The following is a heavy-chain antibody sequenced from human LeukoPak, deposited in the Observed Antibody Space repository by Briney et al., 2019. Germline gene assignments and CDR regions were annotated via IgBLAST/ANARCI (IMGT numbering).Heavy chain of an antibody. Sequence: GGSLRLSYAASGFIFTKYWMHWVRQAPGKGLVWVSHVNSDGSATSYADSVKGRFTISRDNAKNTVYPHMSSLRVEDTAVYYCTSFYETNWGQGTLVTVSS. CDR3: TSFYETN. D-gene: IGHD2/OR15-2a*01. J-gene: IGHJ4*02. CDR1: GFIFTKYW. CDR2: VNSDGSAT. V-gene: IGHV3-74*01.